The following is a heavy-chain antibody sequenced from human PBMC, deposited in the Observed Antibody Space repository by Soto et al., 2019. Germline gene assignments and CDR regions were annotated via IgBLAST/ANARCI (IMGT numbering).Heavy chain of an antibody. CDR2: IIPLFGTI. Sequence: GASVEVSCKASGGTFSSYSISWVRQAPGQGLEWMGGIIPLFGTINYAQNFQGRVTITADESTSTTYMELNSLRSEDTAVYYCARGRYDFWSGYRPTTYYFDSWGQGTLVTVSS. D-gene: IGHD3-3*01. CDR1: GGTFSSYS. CDR3: ARGRYDFWSGYRPTTYYFDS. V-gene: IGHV1-69*13. J-gene: IGHJ4*02.